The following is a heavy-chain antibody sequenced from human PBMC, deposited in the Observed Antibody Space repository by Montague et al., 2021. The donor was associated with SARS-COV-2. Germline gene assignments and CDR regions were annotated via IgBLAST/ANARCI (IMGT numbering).Heavy chain of an antibody. CDR2: IDWDDDK. CDR1: GFSLSTSGMC. CDR3: ARDHYDILTGYYNWFDP. D-gene: IGHD3-9*01. Sequence: PALVKLTQTLTLTCTFSGFSLSTSGMCVSWVRQPPGKALEWLARIDWDDDKYYSTSLKTRLTISKDTSKNQVVLTMTNMDPVDTATYYCARDHYDILTGYYNWFDPWGQGTLVTVSS. V-gene: IGHV2-70*11. J-gene: IGHJ5*02.